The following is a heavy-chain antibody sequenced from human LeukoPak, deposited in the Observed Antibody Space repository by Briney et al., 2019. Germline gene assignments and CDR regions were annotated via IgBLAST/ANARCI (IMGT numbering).Heavy chain of an antibody. V-gene: IGHV1-18*01. J-gene: IGHJ6*03. CDR3: ARGTEGNKWELLSDYYYMDV. Sequence: ASVKVSCKASGYTFTSYGISWVRQAPGQGLEWMGWISTYNGNTNYAQKFQGRVTITADESTSTAYMELSSLRSEDTAVYYCARGTEGNKWELLSDYYYMDVWGKGTTVTVSS. D-gene: IGHD1-26*01. CDR2: ISTYNGNT. CDR1: GYTFTSYG.